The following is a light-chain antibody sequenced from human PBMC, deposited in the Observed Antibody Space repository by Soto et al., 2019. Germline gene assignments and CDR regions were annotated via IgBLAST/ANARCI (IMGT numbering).Light chain of an antibody. Sequence: EIVMTQSPVTLSVSPGERATLSCRASQSVSSNLAWYQQKPGQAPRLLIYGAFTRATGIPARFSGSGSGTDFTLTISSLQSEDFAVYFCQQYDNWPPTTFGQGTRLEIK. CDR1: QSVSSN. V-gene: IGKV3-15*01. J-gene: IGKJ5*01. CDR3: QQYDNWPPTT. CDR2: GAF.